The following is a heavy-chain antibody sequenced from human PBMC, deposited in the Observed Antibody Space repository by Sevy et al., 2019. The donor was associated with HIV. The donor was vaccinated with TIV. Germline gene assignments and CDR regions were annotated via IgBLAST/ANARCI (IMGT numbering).Heavy chain of an antibody. V-gene: IGHV3-15*01. CDR3: ATAPGYYDSAPFDY. J-gene: IGHJ4*02. CDR1: GFTFNNAW. CDR2: FKSKIDGEAT. D-gene: IGHD3-22*01. Sequence: GGSLRLSCAVSGFTFNNAWMNWVRQAPGTGLQWVGLFKSKIDGEATDYAAPLKGRFTISRDDSKNTLYLQMNSLQIEDTAVYYCATAPGYYDSAPFDYWGPGTLVTVSS.